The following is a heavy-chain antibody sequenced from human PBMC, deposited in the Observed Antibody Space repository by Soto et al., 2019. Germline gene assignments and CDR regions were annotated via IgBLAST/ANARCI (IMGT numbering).Heavy chain of an antibody. CDR2: ISSNGGSA. Sequence: GGSLRLSCAASGFTFSSYPMHWVRQAPGKGLEYISAISSNGGSAYYANSVKGRFTISRDNSKNTLYLQMGSLRAADTAVYYCASAFGGWPPDSWGQGTLVTVSS. V-gene: IGHV3-64*01. D-gene: IGHD6-19*01. CDR1: GFTFSSYP. J-gene: IGHJ4*02. CDR3: ASAFGGWPPDS.